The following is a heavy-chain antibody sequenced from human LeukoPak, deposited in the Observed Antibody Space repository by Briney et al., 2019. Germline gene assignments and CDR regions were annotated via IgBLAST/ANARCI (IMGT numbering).Heavy chain of an antibody. D-gene: IGHD1-26*01. J-gene: IGHJ4*02. V-gene: IGHV3-21*04. CDR1: GFTFSSDS. CDR3: AKRMLLDELWPFDY. CDR2: ISSSSSYI. Sequence: GGSLRLSCAASGFTFSSDSMNWVRQAPGKGLEWVSSISSSSSYIYYADSVKGRFTISRDNAKNSLYLQMNSLRAEDTAVYYCAKRMLLDELWPFDYWGQGTLVTVSS.